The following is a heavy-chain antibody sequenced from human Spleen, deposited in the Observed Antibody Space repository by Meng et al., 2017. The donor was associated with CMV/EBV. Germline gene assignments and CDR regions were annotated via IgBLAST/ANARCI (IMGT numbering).Heavy chain of an antibody. D-gene: IGHD2-21*01. J-gene: IGHJ6*02. V-gene: IGHV3-21*01. CDR3: ARSLLSGLDV. CDR1: GFTFTSFI. Sequence: GGSLRLSCAASGFTFTSFIINWVRQAPGKGLEWVSAISSSGSYIYYADSVRGRFTMSRDNAENSVYLHMNTLRAEDTAVYYCARSLLSGLDVWGQGTTVTVSS. CDR2: ISSSGSYI.